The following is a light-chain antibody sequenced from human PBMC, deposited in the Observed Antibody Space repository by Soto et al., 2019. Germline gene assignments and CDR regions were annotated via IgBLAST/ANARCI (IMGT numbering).Light chain of an antibody. CDR3: QQSYDTPRT. CDR2: AAD. V-gene: IGKV1-39*01. Sequence: DLQMTQSPSSLSASVGDRITITCRASRAIGTNLNWYQQRLGKAPRLLFYAADTLQTGVPTRFTANGSGTDFTLSISGLQPEDVATYYCQQSYDTPRTFGPGTKVDFK. CDR1: RAIGTN. J-gene: IGKJ3*01.